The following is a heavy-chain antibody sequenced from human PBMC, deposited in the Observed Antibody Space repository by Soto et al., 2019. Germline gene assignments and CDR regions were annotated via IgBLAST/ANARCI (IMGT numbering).Heavy chain of an antibody. V-gene: IGHV6-1*01. J-gene: IGHJ6*02. Sequence: SQTLSLTCAISGYSVSSNSAAWNWIRQSPSRGLEWLGRTYYRSKWYNDYAVSVKSRITINPDTSKNQFSLQLNSVTPEDTAVYYCARGSLSNCSGGSCALGMDVWGQGTTVTVSS. CDR1: GYSVSSNSAA. CDR2: TYYRSKWYN. CDR3: ARGSLSNCSGGSCALGMDV. D-gene: IGHD2-15*01.